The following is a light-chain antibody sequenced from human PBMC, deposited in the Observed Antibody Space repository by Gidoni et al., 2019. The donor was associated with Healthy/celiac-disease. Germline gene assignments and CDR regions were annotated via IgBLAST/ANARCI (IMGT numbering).Light chain of an antibody. J-gene: IGKJ1*01. CDR3: QQSDSTPPWT. CDR2: AAS. V-gene: IGKV1-39*01. Sequence: DRVTITCRASPSISSYLNWYQQKPGKAPKLLIYAASSLQSGVPSSFSGSGSGTDFTLTISSLQPEDFATYYCQQSDSTPPWTFGQGTKVEIK. CDR1: PSISSY.